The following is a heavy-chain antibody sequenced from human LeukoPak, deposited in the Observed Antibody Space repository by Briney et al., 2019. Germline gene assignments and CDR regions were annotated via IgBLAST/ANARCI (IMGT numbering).Heavy chain of an antibody. CDR3: ARTARATVTTLVGATAFDY. D-gene: IGHD1-26*01. V-gene: IGHV1-69*05. Sequence: GASVKVSCKASGYTFTSYGISWVRQAPGQGLEWMGGIIPIFGTANYAQKFQGRVTITTDESTSTAYMELSSLRSEDTAVYYCARTARATVTTLVGATAFDYWGQGTLVTVSS. CDR1: GYTFTSYG. CDR2: IIPIFGTA. J-gene: IGHJ4*02.